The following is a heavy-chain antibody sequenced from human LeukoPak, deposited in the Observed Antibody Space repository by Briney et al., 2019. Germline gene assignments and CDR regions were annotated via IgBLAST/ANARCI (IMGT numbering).Heavy chain of an antibody. Sequence: GGSLRLSCAASGFTFSSSAMSWVRQAPGKGLEWVSALSIDGVNTYYADSVKGRFTISRDNSKNTLYLQMNSLRAEDTAVYYCAKDDGDYAKGYYFDYWGQGTLVTVSS. J-gene: IGHJ4*02. CDR3: AKDDGDYAKGYYFDY. CDR1: GFTFSSSA. D-gene: IGHD4-17*01. CDR2: LSIDGVNT. V-gene: IGHV3-23*01.